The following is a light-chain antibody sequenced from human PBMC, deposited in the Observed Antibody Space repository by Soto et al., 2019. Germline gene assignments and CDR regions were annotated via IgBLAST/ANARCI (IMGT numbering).Light chain of an antibody. J-gene: IGKJ1*01. Sequence: EVVLTQSPGTVSLSPGERATLSCRASQSVTSNYLAWYQQKPGQAPRLLIYAASSRATGIPDRFSGSGSGTDFNLSISRLEGEDVGVWDCRDYGSSVAWTVGQGSKVEIK. CDR2: AAS. CDR3: RDYGSSVAWT. CDR1: QSVTSNY. V-gene: IGKV3-20*01.